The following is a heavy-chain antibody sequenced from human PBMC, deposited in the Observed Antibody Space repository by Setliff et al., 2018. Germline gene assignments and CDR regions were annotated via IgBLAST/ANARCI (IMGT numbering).Heavy chain of an antibody. D-gene: IGHD3-22*01. V-gene: IGHV3-7*01. CDR3: ARGARLYETDHHYYGWLDP. CDR2: IKQDGSDI. CDR1: GFTFSTYW. Sequence: PGESLKISCAASGFTFSTYWMSWVRQTPGKGLEWVANIKQDGSDIKYVDSVKGRFTISRDNAKNSLYLQMNNLRAEDTAVYHCARGARLYETDHHYYGWLDPWGQGTLVTVS. J-gene: IGHJ5*02.